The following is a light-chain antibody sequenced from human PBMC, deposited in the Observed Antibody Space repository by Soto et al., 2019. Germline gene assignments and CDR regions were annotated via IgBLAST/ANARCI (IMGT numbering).Light chain of an antibody. J-gene: IGLJ1*01. Sequence: QSVLTQPRSVSGSPGQSVTISCTGTSTDVGGYNYVSWCQQHPGKVPKLMLYDVSKRPSGVPVRFSGSKSGNTASLTIFGLQAEDEADYYCCSYAGRDTLYVFGSGTKVTVL. V-gene: IGLV2-11*01. CDR1: STDVGGYNY. CDR3: CSYAGRDTLYV. CDR2: DVS.